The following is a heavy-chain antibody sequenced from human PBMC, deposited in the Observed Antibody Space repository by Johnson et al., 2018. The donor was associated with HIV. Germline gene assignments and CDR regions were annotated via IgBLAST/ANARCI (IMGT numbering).Heavy chain of an antibody. V-gene: IGHV3-23*04. J-gene: IGHJ3*02. CDR1: GFTFSNYP. CDR2: ISGSGGST. D-gene: IGHD3-10*01. CDR3: ANGWFSGAFDI. Sequence: VQLVESGGGVVRPGRSLRLSCAASGFTFSNYPMHWVRQAPGKGLEWVSTISGSGGSTYYADSVKGRFTISRDNSKNTLYLQMNSLRAEDTAVYYCANGWFSGAFDIWGQGTMVTVSS.